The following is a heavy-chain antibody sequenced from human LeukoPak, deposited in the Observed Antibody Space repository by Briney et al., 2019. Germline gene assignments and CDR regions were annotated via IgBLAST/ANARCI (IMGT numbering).Heavy chain of an antibody. CDR1: GFTFSSYS. CDR3: ARGPKFAIRMIVVVTKGHFDY. J-gene: IGHJ4*02. V-gene: IGHV3-30*03. CDR2: ISYDGNNK. Sequence: GGSLRLSCAASGFTFSSYSMNWVRQAPGKGLEWVAGISYDGNNKYYADSVKGRFTISRDSSKNTLYLQMNSLRVEDTAVYYCARGPKFAIRMIVVVTKGHFDYWGQGTLVTVSS. D-gene: IGHD3-22*01.